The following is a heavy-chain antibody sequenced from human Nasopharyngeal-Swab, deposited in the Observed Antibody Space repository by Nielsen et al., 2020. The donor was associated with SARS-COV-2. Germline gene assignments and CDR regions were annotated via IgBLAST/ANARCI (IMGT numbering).Heavy chain of an antibody. J-gene: IGHJ6*02. CDR3: AKGGYSGYDPLGMDV. V-gene: IGHV3-30*18. CDR2: ISYDGSNK. Sequence: VGPAPGKGLEWVAVISYDGSNKYYADSVKGRFTISRDNSKNTLYLQMNSLRAEDTAVYYCAKGGYSGYDPLGMDVWGQGTTVTVSS. D-gene: IGHD5-12*01.